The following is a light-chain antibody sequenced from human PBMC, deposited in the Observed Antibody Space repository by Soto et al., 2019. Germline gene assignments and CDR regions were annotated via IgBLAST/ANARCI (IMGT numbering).Light chain of an antibody. Sequence: ENVLTQSPGTLSLSPGERATLSCRASQTVSSDYAAWYQQKPGQAPRLLIYDASTRATGIPDRFSGSGSGTDFTLTISRLEPEDFAMYYCQQYGGSPLVTFGGGTKVDIK. V-gene: IGKV3-20*01. CDR2: DAS. J-gene: IGKJ4*01. CDR1: QTVSSDY. CDR3: QQYGGSPLVT.